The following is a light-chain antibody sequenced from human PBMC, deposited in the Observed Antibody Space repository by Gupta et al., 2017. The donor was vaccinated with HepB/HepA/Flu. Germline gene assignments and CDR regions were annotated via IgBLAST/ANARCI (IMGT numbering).Light chain of an antibody. Sequence: DFQMNQSPSSLSVSVGDRVTITCRASQDINNYLAWFQQKPGKAPKSLIYDASSLQSGVPSKFSGSGSGTDFTLTISSLQPEDFATYYCQQNKSYPITFGQGTRLEIK. V-gene: IGKV1-16*02. CDR1: QDINNY. CDR3: QQNKSYPIT. CDR2: DAS. J-gene: IGKJ5*01.